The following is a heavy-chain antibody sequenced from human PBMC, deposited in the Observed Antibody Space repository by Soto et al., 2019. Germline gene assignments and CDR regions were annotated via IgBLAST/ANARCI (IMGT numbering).Heavy chain of an antibody. CDR2: INHSGST. CDR1: GGSFSGYY. CDR3: ARADSGSGSPFGNWFDP. D-gene: IGHD3-10*01. J-gene: IGHJ5*02. V-gene: IGHV4-34*01. Sequence: QVQLQQWGAGLLKPSETLSLTCAVYGGSFSGYYWSWIRQPPGKGLEWIGEINHSGSTNYNPSLTSRVTISVDTSKNQFSLKLSSVTAADTAVYYCARADSGSGSPFGNWFDPWGQGTLVTVSS.